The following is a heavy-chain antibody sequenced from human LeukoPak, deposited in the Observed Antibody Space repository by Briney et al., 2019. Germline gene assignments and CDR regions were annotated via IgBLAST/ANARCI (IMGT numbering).Heavy chain of an antibody. CDR1: GGSFSGYY. V-gene: IGHV4-34*01. J-gene: IGHJ6*02. CDR2: INHSGST. D-gene: IGHD2-2*01. CDR3: AGLCSSTSCSPKGVRNYYYGMDV. Sequence: KPSETLSLTCAVYGGSFSGYYWSWIRQPPGKGLEWIGEINHSGSTNYNPSLKSRVTISVDTSKNQFSLKLSSVTAADTAVYYCAGLCSSTSCSPKGVRNYYYGMDVWGQGTTVTVSS.